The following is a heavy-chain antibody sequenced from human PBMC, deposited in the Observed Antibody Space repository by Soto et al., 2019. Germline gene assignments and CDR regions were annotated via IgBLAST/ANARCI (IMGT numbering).Heavy chain of an antibody. CDR1: GFTFSNAW. CDR2: IKSKTDGGTT. V-gene: IGHV3-15*07. Sequence: EVQLVESGGGLVKPGGSLRLSCAASGFTFSNAWMNWVRQAPGKGLEWVGRIKSKTDGGTTDYAAPVKGRFTISRDDSKNTLYLQMNSLQTEDTAVYYCTTDSKSSPLWFGDLSKYYFAYWGQGTLVTVSS. J-gene: IGHJ4*02. CDR3: TTDSKSSPLWFGDLSKYYFAY. D-gene: IGHD3-10*01.